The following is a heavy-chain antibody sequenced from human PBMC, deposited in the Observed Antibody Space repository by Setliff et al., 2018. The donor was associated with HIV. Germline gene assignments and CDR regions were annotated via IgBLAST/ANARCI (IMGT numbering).Heavy chain of an antibody. CDR3: ARDRAGRYRIAAAGTDVFDY. J-gene: IGHJ4*02. CDR2: IYSTGSI. CDR1: GGSINKYY. D-gene: IGHD6-13*01. Sequence: SETLSLTCTVSGGSINKYYWSWIRQSAGRGLEWIGRIYSTGSINYNPSLKSRVTISVDTSKNQFSLKLSSVTAADTAVYYCARDRAGRYRIAAAGTDVFDYWGQGTLVTVSS. V-gene: IGHV4-4*07.